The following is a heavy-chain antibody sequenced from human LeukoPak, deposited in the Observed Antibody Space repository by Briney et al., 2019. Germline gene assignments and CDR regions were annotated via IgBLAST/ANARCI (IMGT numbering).Heavy chain of an antibody. V-gene: IGHV3-21*01. CDR1: GFTLSSYS. J-gene: IGHJ3*02. D-gene: IGHD3-10*01. Sequence: PGGSLRLSCAASGFTLSSYSMNWVRQAPGKGLEWVSSISSSSSYIYYADSVKGRFTISRDNAKNSLYLQMNSLRAEDTAVYYCASGPLGSIEPDAFDIWGQGTMVTVSS. CDR2: ISSSSSYI. CDR3: ASGPLGSIEPDAFDI.